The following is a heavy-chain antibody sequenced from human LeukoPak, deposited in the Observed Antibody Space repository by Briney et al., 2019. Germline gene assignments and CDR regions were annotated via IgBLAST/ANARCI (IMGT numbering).Heavy chain of an antibody. J-gene: IGHJ4*02. CDR3: ARGLSSSPTTLDY. V-gene: IGHV3-66*01. Sequence: GGSLRLSCAASGFTVSSNYMSWVRQAPGKGLEWVSVIYSGGSTYYADSVKGRFTISRDNSKNALYLQMNSLRAEDTAVYYCARGLSSSPTTLDYWGQGTLVTVSS. D-gene: IGHD6-13*01. CDR2: IYSGGST. CDR1: GFTVSSNY.